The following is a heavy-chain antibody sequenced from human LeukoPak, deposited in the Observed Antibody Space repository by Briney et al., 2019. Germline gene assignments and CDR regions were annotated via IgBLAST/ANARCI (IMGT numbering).Heavy chain of an antibody. CDR1: GFTFSSYA. CDR2: ISSSSSYI. CDR3: ARSDSSGYYLAGHLDS. Sequence: GGSLRLSCAASGFTFSSYAMNWVRQAPGKGLEWVSFISSSSSYIYYADPVKGRFTISRDNARKSVYLHMNSLRADDTAVYYCARSDSSGYYLAGHLDSWGLGTLVTVSS. D-gene: IGHD3-22*01. J-gene: IGHJ4*02. V-gene: IGHV3-21*01.